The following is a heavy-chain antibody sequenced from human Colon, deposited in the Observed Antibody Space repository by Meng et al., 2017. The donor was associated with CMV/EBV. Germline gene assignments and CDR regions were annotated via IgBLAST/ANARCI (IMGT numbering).Heavy chain of an antibody. CDR2: IYPGDSET. Sequence: GESLKISCQASGYSFATYWIGWVRQMPGKGLEWVGIIYPGDSETRYNPSFQGHVTISADKSITTTYLQWTSLKASDTAVYYCARSLRNGYLAEFGYWGRGTLVTVSS. CDR3: ARSLRNGYLAEFGY. D-gene: IGHD5-24*01. J-gene: IGHJ4*02. V-gene: IGHV5-51*01. CDR1: GYSFATYW.